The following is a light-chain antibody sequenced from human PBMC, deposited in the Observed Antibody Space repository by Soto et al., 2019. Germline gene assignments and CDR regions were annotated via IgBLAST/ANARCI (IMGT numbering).Light chain of an antibody. CDR3: QQYNDLVT. V-gene: IGKV3-15*01. J-gene: IGKJ4*01. CDR2: GAS. Sequence: EIVMTQSPATLSVSPGESATLSCRASQSVSSYLAWYQQKPGQAPRFLIYGASTRATGIPARFSGSGSGTEFTLTISSLQSEDSAVYYCQQYNDLVTFGGGTKVDI. CDR1: QSVSSY.